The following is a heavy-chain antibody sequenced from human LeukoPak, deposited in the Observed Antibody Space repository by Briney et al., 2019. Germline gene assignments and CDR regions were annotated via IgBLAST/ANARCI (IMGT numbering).Heavy chain of an antibody. CDR1: GGSLSSYY. CDR2: IYYSGST. J-gene: IGHJ5*02. Sequence: SETLSLTCTVSGGSLSSYYWSWIRQPPGKGLEWIGYIYYSGSTNYNPSLKSRVTISVDTSKNQFSLKLSSVTAADTAVYYCARDLRTLFDPWGQGTLVTVSS. CDR3: ARDLRTLFDP. V-gene: IGHV4-59*01.